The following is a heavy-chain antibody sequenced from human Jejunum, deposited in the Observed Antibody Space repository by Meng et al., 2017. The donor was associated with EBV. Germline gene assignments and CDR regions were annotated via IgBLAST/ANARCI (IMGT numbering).Heavy chain of an antibody. Sequence: QVQLQESGPGLVKPSGXLSLTCIVSGGSISYYYWSWIRQPPGKGLEWIGYIYYTGTTSYNPSLKSRVTMSVDTSKNQFSLKLSSVTAADTAVYYCAKIRSGGASWDYWGQGTLVHVSS. CDR3: AKIRSGGASWDY. CDR2: IYYTGTT. D-gene: IGHD3-16*01. J-gene: IGHJ4*02. CDR1: GGSISYYY. V-gene: IGHV4-59*01.